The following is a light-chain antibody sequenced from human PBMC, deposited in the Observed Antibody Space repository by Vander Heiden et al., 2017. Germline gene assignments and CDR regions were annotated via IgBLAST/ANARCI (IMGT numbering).Light chain of an antibody. CDR1: QPLVITDGNTY. CDR2: KMS. J-gene: IGKJ2*01. V-gene: IGKV2-30*01. CDR3: MQGTHWPYT. Sequence: DVVMTQSPLFLPVTLGQAASISCSAGQPLVITDGNTYLSWFQQRPGQSPRRLICKMSNRDSGVPDRFSGSGSGTDFTLKISRVEAEDVGVYYCMQGTHWPYTFGQGTHLEIK.